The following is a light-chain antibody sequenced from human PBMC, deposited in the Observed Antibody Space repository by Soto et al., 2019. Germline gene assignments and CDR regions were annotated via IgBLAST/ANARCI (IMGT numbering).Light chain of an antibody. J-gene: IGKJ4*01. CDR2: KAS. CDR3: QQYHIYPLP. CDR1: QSISSW. Sequence: DIQMTQSPSTLSASVGDRVTITCRASQSISSWLAWYQQKPGKAPNLLIYKASTLEGGVPSRFSGSGSGTEFPLTIASLQPDDFATYYCQQYHIYPLPFGGGTKVEI. V-gene: IGKV1-5*03.